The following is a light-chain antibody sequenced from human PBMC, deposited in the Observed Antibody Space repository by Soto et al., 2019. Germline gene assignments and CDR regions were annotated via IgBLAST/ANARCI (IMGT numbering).Light chain of an antibody. CDR2: AAS. J-gene: IGKJ2*01. Sequence: DIQLTQSPSFLSASVGDRVTITCRASQGISSYLAWYQQKPGKAPKLLIYAASTLKSGVPSRFSGSGSGTEFTLTISSLHPEDFATYYCQQLNSYPHTFGQGTKLEIK. CDR3: QQLNSYPHT. V-gene: IGKV1-9*01. CDR1: QGISSY.